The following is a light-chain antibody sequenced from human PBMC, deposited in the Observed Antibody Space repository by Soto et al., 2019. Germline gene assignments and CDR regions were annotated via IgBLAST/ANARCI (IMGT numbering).Light chain of an antibody. J-gene: IGKJ5*01. Sequence: DIQMTQSPSTLSGSVGDRVTITCRASQTISSWLAWYQQKPGKAPKLLIYKVSNRDSGVPARFSGSGSGTDFALKISRVEAEDVGVYYCMQGTHWPITFGQGTRLEI. V-gene: IGKV1-5*03. CDR2: KVS. CDR3: MQGTHWPIT. CDR1: QTISSW.